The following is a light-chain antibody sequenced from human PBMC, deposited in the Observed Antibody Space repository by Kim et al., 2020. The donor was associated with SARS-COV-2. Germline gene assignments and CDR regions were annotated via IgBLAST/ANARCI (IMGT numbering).Light chain of an antibody. Sequence: GQVITNFCTGNSRDVGGYNCVSCYQQNPGKAPKLMIYDVSKRPSGVSTLFSGSKSGNTGSRTISGLQAEDEADYYCSSYTSSSTYVFGTGTKVTVL. CDR3: SSYTSSSTYV. J-gene: IGLJ1*01. CDR1: SRDVGGYNC. CDR2: DVS. V-gene: IGLV2-14*04.